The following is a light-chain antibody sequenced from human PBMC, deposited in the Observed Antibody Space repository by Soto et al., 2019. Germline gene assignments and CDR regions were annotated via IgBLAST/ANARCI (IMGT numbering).Light chain of an antibody. Sequence: QSVLTQSSSASASLGSSVKLTCTLSSGHSTYIIAWHQQQPGKAPRFLMKLEGSGNYNKWSEVPDRFSGSHSVADRYLTISNLQFEEEADYYCETWASNTRVFGGGTKLTVL. CDR2: LEGSGNY. V-gene: IGLV4-60*02. CDR1: SGHSTYI. J-gene: IGLJ3*02. CDR3: ETWASNTRV.